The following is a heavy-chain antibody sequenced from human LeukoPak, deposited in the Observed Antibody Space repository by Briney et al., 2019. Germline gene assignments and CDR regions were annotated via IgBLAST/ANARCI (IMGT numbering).Heavy chain of an antibody. V-gene: IGHV3-72*01. CDR1: GLTLSDHY. J-gene: IGHJ3*02. D-gene: IGHD4-23*01. CDR3: ARDGGTGGNTAFDI. Sequence: QPGGSLRLSCTASGLTLSDHYIDWVRQAPGKGLEWVGRSRNKGNSYTTEYAASVKGSFTISRDDSKNSLFLQMNSLRTEDTAVYYCARDGGTGGNTAFDIWGQGTTVTVSS. CDR2: SRNKGNSYTT.